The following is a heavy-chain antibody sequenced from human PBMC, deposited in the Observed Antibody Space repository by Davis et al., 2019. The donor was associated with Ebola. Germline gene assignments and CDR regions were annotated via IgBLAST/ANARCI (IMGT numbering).Heavy chain of an antibody. V-gene: IGHV4-59*01. Sequence: PSETLFLTCTVSGGSISSYYWSWIRQPPGKGLEWIGYIYYSGSTNYNPSLKSRVTISVDTSKNQFSLKLSSVTAADTAVYYCAVDTAMLHPYYYYGMDVWGQGTTVTVSS. CDR1: GGSISSYY. D-gene: IGHD5-18*01. J-gene: IGHJ6*02. CDR2: IYYSGST. CDR3: AVDTAMLHPYYYYGMDV.